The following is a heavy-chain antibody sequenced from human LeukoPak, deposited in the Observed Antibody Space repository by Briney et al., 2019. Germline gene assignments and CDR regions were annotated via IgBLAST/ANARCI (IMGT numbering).Heavy chain of an antibody. Sequence: GGSLRLSCAASRFTFSSYGMSWVRQAPGKGLEWVSAISGSGGSTYYADSVKGRFTISRDNSKNTLYLQMNSLRAEDTAVYYCAKEGFTDYYDSSGYYYGTYYFDYWGQGTLVTVSS. CDR1: RFTFSSYG. CDR2: ISGSGGST. J-gene: IGHJ4*02. CDR3: AKEGFTDYYDSSGYYYGTYYFDY. D-gene: IGHD3-22*01. V-gene: IGHV3-23*01.